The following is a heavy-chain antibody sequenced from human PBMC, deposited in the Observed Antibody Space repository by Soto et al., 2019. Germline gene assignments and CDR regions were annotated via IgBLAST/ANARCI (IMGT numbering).Heavy chain of an antibody. CDR3: ARAYYDSSGYYSFDY. CDR2: IGTAGDP. D-gene: IGHD3-22*01. Sequence: PVGSLRLSCAASGFTFSSYDMHWVRQATGKGLEWVSAIGTAGDPYYPGSVKGRFTISRENAKNSLYLQMNSLRAGDTAVCYCARAYYDSSGYYSFDYWGQGTLVTVSS. J-gene: IGHJ4*02. V-gene: IGHV3-13*05. CDR1: GFTFSSYD.